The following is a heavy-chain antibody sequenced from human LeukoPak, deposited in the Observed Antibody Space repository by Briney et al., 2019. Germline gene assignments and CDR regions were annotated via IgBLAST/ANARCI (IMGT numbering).Heavy chain of an antibody. D-gene: IGHD2-15*01. CDR2: ISSSGSTI. J-gene: IGHJ4*02. Sequence: GGSLRLSCAASGFTFSSCEMNWARQAPGKGLEWVSYISSSGSTIYYADSVKGRFTISGDNAKNSLYLQMNSLRAEDTAVYSCARTRVSGGTFYHPFDYWGQGTLVTVSS. CDR3: ARTRVSGGTFYHPFDY. V-gene: IGHV3-48*03. CDR1: GFTFSSCE.